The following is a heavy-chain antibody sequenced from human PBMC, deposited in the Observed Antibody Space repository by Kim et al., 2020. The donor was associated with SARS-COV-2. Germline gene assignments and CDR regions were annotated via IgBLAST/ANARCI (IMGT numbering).Heavy chain of an antibody. J-gene: IGHJ5*02. Sequence: SETLSLTCTVSGGSISSSSYYWGWIRQPPGKGLEWIGSISYRRSTDYNPSLKSRVTISVDTSKDQFTLRLSSVTAADTAVYYCARPDDGADLFDPWGQGTLVTVSS. CDR1: GGSISSSSYY. V-gene: IGHV4-39*01. D-gene: IGHD3-3*01. CDR3: ARPDDGADLFDP. CDR2: ISYRRST.